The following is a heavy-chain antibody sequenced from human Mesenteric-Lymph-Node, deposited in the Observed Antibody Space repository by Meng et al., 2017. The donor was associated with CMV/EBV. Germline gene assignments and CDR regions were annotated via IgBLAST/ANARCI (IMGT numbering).Heavy chain of an antibody. J-gene: IGHJ5*02. V-gene: IGHV3-66*02. CDR2: IYSGGST. CDR3: ARRLVAPAAAGTDGFDP. D-gene: IGHD6-13*01. CDR1: GFTVSSNY. Sequence: GESLKISCAASGFTVSSNYMSWVRQAPGKGLEWVSVIYSGGSTYYADSVKGRFTISRDNSKNTLYLQMNSLRAEDTAVYYCARRLVAPAAAGTDGFDPWGQGTLVTVSS.